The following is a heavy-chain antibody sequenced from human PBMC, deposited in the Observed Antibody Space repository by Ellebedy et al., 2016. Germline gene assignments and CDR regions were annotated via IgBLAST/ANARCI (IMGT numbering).Heavy chain of an antibody. V-gene: IGHV3-21*01. D-gene: IGHD3-16*01. J-gene: IGHJ4*02. CDR2: ISSSSSYI. Sequence: GGSLRLSXAASGFTFSSYSMNWVRQAPGKGLEWVSSISSSSSYIYYADSVKGRFTISRDNAKNSLYLQMNSLRAEDTAVYYCARGAVGGSQTADYWGQGTLVTVSS. CDR3: ARGAVGGSQTADY. CDR1: GFTFSSYS.